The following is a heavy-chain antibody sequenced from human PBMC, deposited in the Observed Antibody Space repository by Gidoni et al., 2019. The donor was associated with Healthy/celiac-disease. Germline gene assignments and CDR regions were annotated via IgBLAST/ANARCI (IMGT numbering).Heavy chain of an antibody. J-gene: IGHJ4*02. D-gene: IGHD6-13*01. Sequence: EVQLVECGGGLVKPGGSLRRSCAASGFTFSSYSINWVRQAPGKGLEWFSSISSSISYIYYADSVKGRFTISRDNAKNSLYLQMNSLRAEDTAVYYCAIERGSSSSPIEYWGQGTLVTVSS. CDR2: ISSSISYI. V-gene: IGHV3-21*01. CDR1: GFTFSSYS. CDR3: AIERGSSSSPIEY.